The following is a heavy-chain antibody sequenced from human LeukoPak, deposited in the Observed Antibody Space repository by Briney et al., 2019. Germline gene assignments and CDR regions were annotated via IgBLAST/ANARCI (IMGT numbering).Heavy chain of an antibody. CDR1: GFTFSRHG. Sequence: GSLRLSCAASGFTFSRHGINWVRQAPGKGLEWVSGITPSGSISYYADSVKGRFTISRDNSKNTVPLHMNSLRAEDTALYYCARDLDWGAFDAWGQGTLVTVSS. CDR2: ITPSGSIS. CDR3: ARDLDWGAFDA. V-gene: IGHV3-23*01. J-gene: IGHJ5*02. D-gene: IGHD3-9*01.